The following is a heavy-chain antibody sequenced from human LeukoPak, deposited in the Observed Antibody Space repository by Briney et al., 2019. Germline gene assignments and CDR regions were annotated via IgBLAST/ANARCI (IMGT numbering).Heavy chain of an antibody. D-gene: IGHD6-6*01. V-gene: IGHV4-61*02. CDR3: ARQLGYFDY. CDR1: GGSISGGLYY. J-gene: IGHJ4*02. Sequence: SQTLSLTCTVSGGSISGGLYYWSWIRQPAGKGLEWIGRIYTSGTTKYNPSLKSRVTISVDTSKNQFSLKLSSVTAADTAVYYCARQLGYFDYWGQGTLVTVSS. CDR2: IYTSGTT.